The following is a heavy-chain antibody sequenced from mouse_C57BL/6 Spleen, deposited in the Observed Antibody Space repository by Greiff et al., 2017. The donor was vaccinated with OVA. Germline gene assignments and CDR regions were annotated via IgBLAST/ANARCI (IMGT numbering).Heavy chain of an antibody. V-gene: IGHV5-17*01. Sequence: EVKLVESGGGLVKPGGSLKLSCAASGFTFSDYGMHWVRQAPEKGLEWVAYISSGSSTIYYADTVKGRFTISRDNAKNTLFLQMTSLRSEDTAMYYCARDGYYVRYFDVWGTGTTVTVSS. J-gene: IGHJ1*03. CDR3: ARDGYYVRYFDV. CDR1: GFTFSDYG. CDR2: ISSGSSTI. D-gene: IGHD2-3*01.